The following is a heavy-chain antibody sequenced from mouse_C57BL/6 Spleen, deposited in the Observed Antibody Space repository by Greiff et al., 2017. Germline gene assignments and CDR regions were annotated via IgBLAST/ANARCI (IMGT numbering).Heavy chain of an antibody. J-gene: IGHJ3*01. CDR1: GYTFTSYW. V-gene: IGHV1-55*01. Sequence: QVQLQQPGAELVKPGASVKMSCKASGYTFTSYWITWVKQRPGQGLEWIGDIYPGSGSTNYNAKFKSKATLTVDTSSSTAYVQLSSLTSEDSAVYYCARDPRDYGSGAYWGQGTLVTVSA. CDR2: IYPGSGST. D-gene: IGHD1-1*01. CDR3: ARDPRDYGSGAY.